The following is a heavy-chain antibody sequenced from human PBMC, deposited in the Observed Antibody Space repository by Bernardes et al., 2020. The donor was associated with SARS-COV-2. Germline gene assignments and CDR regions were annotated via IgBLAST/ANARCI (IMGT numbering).Heavy chain of an antibody. J-gene: IGHJ4*02. V-gene: IGHV4-30-4*01. CDR2: IYYSGNT. Sequence: TLSLTCAVSGASISGGDYYWSWIRQPPGKGLEWIGYIYYSGNTYYSPSLESRLTISMDTSKNHFSLQLHSVTAADTAVYYCARGSRDYYGSASQNRYYFDFWGQGTLVTVSS. D-gene: IGHD3-10*01. CDR1: GASISGGDYY. CDR3: ARGSRDYYGSASQNRYYFDF.